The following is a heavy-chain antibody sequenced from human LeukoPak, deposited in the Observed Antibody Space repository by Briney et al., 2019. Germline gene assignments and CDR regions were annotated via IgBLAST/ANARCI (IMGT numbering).Heavy chain of an antibody. D-gene: IGHD4/OR15-4a*01. V-gene: IGHV3-33*01. CDR3: ARDREGCFNFDY. CDR2: IWYDGSNK. J-gene: IGHJ4*02. CDR1: GFTFSSYG. Sequence: GGSLRLSCAASGFTFSSYGMHWVRQAPGKGLEWVAVIWYDGSNKYYADSVKGRFTISRDNSKNTLYLQMNSLRAEDTAVYYCARDREGCFNFDYWGQGTLVTVSS.